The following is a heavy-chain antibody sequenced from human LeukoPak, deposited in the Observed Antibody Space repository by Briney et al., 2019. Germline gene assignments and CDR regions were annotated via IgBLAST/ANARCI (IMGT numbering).Heavy chain of an antibody. Sequence: GESLKISCKGSGYSFTSYWISWVRQMPGKGLEWMGRIDPSDSYTNYSPSFQGHVTISADKSISTAYLQWSSLKASDTAMYYCAGPGGDDNYYYYGMDVWGQGTTVTVSS. CDR3: AGPGGDDNYYYYGMDV. V-gene: IGHV5-10-1*01. CDR1: GYSFTSYW. D-gene: IGHD2-21*01. CDR2: IDPSDSYT. J-gene: IGHJ6*02.